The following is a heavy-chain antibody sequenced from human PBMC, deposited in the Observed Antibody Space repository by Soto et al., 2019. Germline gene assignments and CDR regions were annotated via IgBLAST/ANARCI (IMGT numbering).Heavy chain of an antibody. CDR1: GYTFTDYY. Sequence: ASVKVSCKASGYTFTDYYMHWVRPAPGQGLEWMGWINPNSGGTNYAQKFQGRVTMTRDTSISTAYMELSRLRSDDTAVYYCARSSGWYDHLNLPKYYYYGMDVWGQGTTVTVSS. CDR3: ARSSGWYDHLNLPKYYYYGMDV. CDR2: INPNSGGT. J-gene: IGHJ6*02. V-gene: IGHV1-2*02. D-gene: IGHD6-19*01.